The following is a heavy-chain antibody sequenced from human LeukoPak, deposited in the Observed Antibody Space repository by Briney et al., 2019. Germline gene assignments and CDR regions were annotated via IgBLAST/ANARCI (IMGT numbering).Heavy chain of an antibody. J-gene: IGHJ4*02. D-gene: IGHD4-23*01. V-gene: IGHV3-64*01. CDR3: ARGIRWASDY. CDR2: ITSNGGTT. CDR1: GFTFSSYG. Sequence: GGSLRLSCAASGFTFSSYGMVWVRQAPGKGLEYVSGITSNGGTTYYGNSVKGRFTISRDNSKDTLYLQMGSLRTEDMAVYYCARGIRWASDYWGQGTQVTVAS.